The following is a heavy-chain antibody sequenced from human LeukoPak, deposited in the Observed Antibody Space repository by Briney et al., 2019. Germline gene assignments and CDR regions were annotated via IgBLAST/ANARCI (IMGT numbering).Heavy chain of an antibody. J-gene: IGHJ6*03. CDR3: SREPDMDV. Sequence: GGSLRLSCAASGFTFSSYWMNWVRQAPGKGLEWVAKIKQDGSEEYYADSLRGRFTISRDNAKDSVLLQMNSLRVEDTAVYFCSREPDMDVWGKGTTVSVSS. CDR1: GFTFSSYW. CDR2: IKQDGSEE. V-gene: IGHV3-7*01.